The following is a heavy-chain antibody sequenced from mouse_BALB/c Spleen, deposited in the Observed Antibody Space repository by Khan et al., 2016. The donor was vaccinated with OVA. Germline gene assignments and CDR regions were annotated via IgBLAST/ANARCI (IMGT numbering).Heavy chain of an antibody. D-gene: IGHD2-1*01. Sequence: QIQLVQSGPELKKPGETVNISCKASGYTFTNYGMTWVKQAPGKALKWMGWINTYTGEPTYADDFKGRFAFSLETSASTAYLQLNNLKNEDTGTYFWARVGNYWYFDVWGAGTTVTVSS. CDR2: INTYTGEP. V-gene: IGHV9-3-1*01. J-gene: IGHJ1*01. CDR1: GYTFTNYG. CDR3: ARVGNYWYFDV.